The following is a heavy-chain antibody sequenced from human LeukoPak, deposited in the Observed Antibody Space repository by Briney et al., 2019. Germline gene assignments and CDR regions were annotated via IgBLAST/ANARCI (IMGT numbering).Heavy chain of an antibody. CDR3: AKFLPTHIVVANYYFDY. V-gene: IGHV3-23*01. CDR1: GFTFSSYA. CDR2: ISGSGGST. D-gene: IGHD2-21*01. J-gene: IGHJ4*02. Sequence: GGSLRLSCAASGFTFSSYAMSWVRQAPGKGLEWVSAISGSGGSTYYADSVRGRFAISRDNSKNTLYLQMNSLRAEDTAVYYCAKFLPTHIVVANYYFDYWGQGTLVTVSS.